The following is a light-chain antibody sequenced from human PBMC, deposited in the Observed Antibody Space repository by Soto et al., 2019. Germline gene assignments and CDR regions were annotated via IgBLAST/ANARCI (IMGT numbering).Light chain of an antibody. J-gene: IGLJ2*01. CDR3: SSYTSSSTLV. CDR2: EVS. Sequence: QSALTQPASVSGSTGQSITIYCTGTSSDVGGYNYVSWYQQHPGKAPKLMIYEVSNRPSGVSNRVSGSKSGNTASLTISGLQAEDEADYYCSSYTSSSTLVFGGGTKLTVL. V-gene: IGLV2-14*01. CDR1: SSDVGGYNY.